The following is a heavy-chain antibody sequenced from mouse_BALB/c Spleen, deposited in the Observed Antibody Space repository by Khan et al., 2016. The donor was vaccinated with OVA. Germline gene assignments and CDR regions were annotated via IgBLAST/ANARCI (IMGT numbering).Heavy chain of an antibody. Sequence: EVQLQASGPGLVKPSQSLSLTCTVTGYSITSEYAWNWIRQFPGNKLEWMGYINYSGNTRFNPSLKSRTSITRDTSKNQFFLQLNSVTTDDTATYYCARKDYYDYDPFPYWGQGTLVTVSA. D-gene: IGHD2-4*01. J-gene: IGHJ3*01. CDR2: INYSGNT. CDR3: ARKDYYDYDPFPY. V-gene: IGHV3-2*02. CDR1: GYSITSEYA.